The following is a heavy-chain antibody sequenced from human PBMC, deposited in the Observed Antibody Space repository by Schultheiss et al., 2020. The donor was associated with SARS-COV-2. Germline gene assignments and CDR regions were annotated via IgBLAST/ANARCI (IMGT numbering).Heavy chain of an antibody. CDR2: IKSKTDGGTT. Sequence: GGSLRLSCAASGFTFSNAWMSWVRQAPGKGLEWVGRIKSKTDGGTTDYAAPVKGRFTISRDDSKNTLYLQMNSLRAEDTAVYYCAKNRPVGLSDYRDAFDIWGQGTMVTVSS. V-gene: IGHV3-15*01. D-gene: IGHD4-17*01. CDR1: GFTFSNAW. J-gene: IGHJ3*02. CDR3: AKNRPVGLSDYRDAFDI.